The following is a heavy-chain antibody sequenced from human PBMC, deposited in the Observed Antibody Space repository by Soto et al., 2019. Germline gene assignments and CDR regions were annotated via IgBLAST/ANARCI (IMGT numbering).Heavy chain of an antibody. D-gene: IGHD2-15*01. J-gene: IGHJ5*01. CDR3: ARGRYCLTGRCFPNWFDS. Sequence: QVQLLESGPGLVKPSQTLSLTCSVSGDSISTVDYFWAWVRQPPGQALEEIRYIYKSATTHYHPSFESRVAISLDTSKSQFSLSVTSLTAADTAVYFCARGRYCLTGRCFPNWFDSWGQGTLVTVSS. CDR2: IYKSATT. V-gene: IGHV4-30-4*01. CDR1: GDSISTVDYF.